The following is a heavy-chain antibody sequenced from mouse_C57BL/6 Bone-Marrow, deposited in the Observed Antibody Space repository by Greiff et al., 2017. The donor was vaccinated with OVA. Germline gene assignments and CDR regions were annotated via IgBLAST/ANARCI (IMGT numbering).Heavy chain of an antibody. CDR3: ARDAYPYDFDY. Sequence: QVQLQQPGAELVRPGTSVKLSCKASGYTFTSYWMHWVKQRPGQGLEWIGVIDPSDSYTNYNQKFKGKATLTVDTSSSTAYMQLSSLTSEDSAVYYCARDAYPYDFDYWGQGTTLTGSS. CDR1: GYTFTSYW. V-gene: IGHV1-59*01. J-gene: IGHJ2*01. D-gene: IGHD2-10*01. CDR2: IDPSDSYT.